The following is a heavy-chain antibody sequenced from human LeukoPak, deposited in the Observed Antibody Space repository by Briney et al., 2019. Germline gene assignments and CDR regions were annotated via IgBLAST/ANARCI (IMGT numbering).Heavy chain of an antibody. CDR1: GFTSTSSA. CDR3: AAVDYYYYMDV. Sequence: SVKVSCKASGFTSTSSAMQWVRQARGQRLEWIGWIVVGSGNTNYAQKFQERVTITRDMSTSTAYMELSSLRSEDTAVYYCAAVDYYYYMDVWGKGTTVTVSS. CDR2: IVVGSGNT. V-gene: IGHV1-58*02. J-gene: IGHJ6*03.